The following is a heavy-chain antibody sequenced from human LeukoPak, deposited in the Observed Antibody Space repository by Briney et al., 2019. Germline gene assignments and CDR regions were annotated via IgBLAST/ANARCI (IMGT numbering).Heavy chain of an antibody. Sequence: PSETLSLTCNVSGASMSSNYWSWIRQPPGKGLEWIGYIYHSGNTNYSPSLESRVTMSVDESKNQFSLRVHFVSAADTAVYCASTRRAAVAGRSDSWGQGTLVTVSS. J-gene: IGHJ4*02. CDR2: IYHSGNT. CDR3: STRRAAVAGRSDS. CDR1: GASMSSNY. D-gene: IGHD6-19*01. V-gene: IGHV4-4*09.